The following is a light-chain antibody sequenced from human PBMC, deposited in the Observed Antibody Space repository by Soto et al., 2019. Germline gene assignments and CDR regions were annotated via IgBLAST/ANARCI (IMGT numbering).Light chain of an antibody. J-gene: IGLJ1*01. CDR1: TNDVGGYNY. CDR2: EVS. CDR3: NSYTSSTSRPYV. V-gene: IGLV2-14*01. Sequence: QSALTQPASVSGSPGQSITISCTGTTNDVGGYNYVSWYQQHPGKAPKLLIFEVSSRPSGVSNRFSGSKSGNTASLTISALQAEDEADYFCNSYTSSTSRPYVFGTGTNVTVL.